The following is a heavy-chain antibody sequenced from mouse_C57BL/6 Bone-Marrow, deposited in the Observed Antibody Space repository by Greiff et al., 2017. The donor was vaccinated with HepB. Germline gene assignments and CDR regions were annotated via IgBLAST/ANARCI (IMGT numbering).Heavy chain of an antibody. V-gene: IGHV1-54*01. J-gene: IGHJ3*01. CDR2: INPGSGGT. CDR3: ARDRSDWFAY. Sequence: QVQLKQSGAELVRPGTSVKVSCKASGYAFTNYLIEWVKQRPGQGLEWIGVINPGSGGTNYNEKFKGKATLTADKSSSTAYMQLSSLTSEDSAVYFCARDRSDWFAYWGQGTLVTVSA. CDR1: GYAFTNYL.